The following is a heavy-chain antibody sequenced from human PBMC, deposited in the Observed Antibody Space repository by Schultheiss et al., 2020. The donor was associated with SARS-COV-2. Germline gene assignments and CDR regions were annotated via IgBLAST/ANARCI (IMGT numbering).Heavy chain of an antibody. CDR3: ARGRVGWYFDL. CDR1: GGSISSYY. CDR2: IYYSGST. D-gene: IGHD2-2*01. Sequence: SETLSLTCTVSGGSISSYYWSWIRQPPGMGLEWIGYIYYSGSTYYNPSLKSRVTISVDTSKNQFSLKLSSVTAADTAVYYCARGRVGWYFDLWGRGTLVTVSS. V-gene: IGHV4-59*08. J-gene: IGHJ2*01.